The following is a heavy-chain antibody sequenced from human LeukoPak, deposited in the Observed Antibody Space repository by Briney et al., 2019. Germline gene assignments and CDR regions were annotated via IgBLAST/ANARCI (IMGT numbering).Heavy chain of an antibody. Sequence: GGSLRLSCAASGSNVSSNYMSWVRQAPGKGLEWVSVIYSGGSTYYADSVKGRFTISRDNSKNTLYLQMNSLRAEDTAVYYCAELGITMIGGVWGKGTTVTISS. D-gene: IGHD3-10*02. CDR1: GSNVSSNY. CDR2: IYSGGST. V-gene: IGHV3-66*01. CDR3: AELGITMIGGV. J-gene: IGHJ6*04.